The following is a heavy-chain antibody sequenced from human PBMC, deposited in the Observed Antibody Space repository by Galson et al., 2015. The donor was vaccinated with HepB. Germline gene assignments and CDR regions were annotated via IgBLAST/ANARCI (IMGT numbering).Heavy chain of an antibody. Sequence: SVKVSCKASGYTVDRYDINWVRQAPGQGLQWMGWLNPHNGNIRYANNYDNTGYAEKFQGRVTMTWSAPLSTAYLEVTNLRSDDTAVYHCARGYCSHEDCHTVGNDYWGQGTLVIVSS. CDR2: LNPHNGNIRYANNYDNT. J-gene: IGHJ4*02. D-gene: IGHD2-15*01. CDR3: ARGYCSHEDCHTVGNDY. V-gene: IGHV1-8*01. CDR1: GYTVDRYD.